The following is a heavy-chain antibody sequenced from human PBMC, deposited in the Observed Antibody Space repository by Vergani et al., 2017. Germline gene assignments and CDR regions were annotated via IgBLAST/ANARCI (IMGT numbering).Heavy chain of an antibody. CDR3: ARWASSSWFVY. J-gene: IGHJ5*01. CDR2: IIPILGIA. V-gene: IGHV1-69*02. CDR1: GGTFSSYT. Sequence: QVQLVQSGAEVKKPGSSVKVSCKASGGTFSSYTISGVRQAPGQGLEWMGRIIPILGIANYAQKYQGRVTITADKSTSTAYMELSSLRSEDTAVYYCARWASSSWFVYWGQGTLVTVSS. D-gene: IGHD6-13*01.